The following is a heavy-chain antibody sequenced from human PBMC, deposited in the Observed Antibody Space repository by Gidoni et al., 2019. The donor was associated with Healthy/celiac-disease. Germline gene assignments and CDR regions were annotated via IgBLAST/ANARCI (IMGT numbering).Heavy chain of an antibody. CDR3: ARDDAVAGTRWVNYYYYGMDV. CDR2: IYYSGST. V-gene: IGHV4-39*02. J-gene: IGHJ6*02. Sequence: QLQLQESGPGLVKPSETLSLTCTVSGGSISSSSYYWGWVRQPPGKGLEWIGSIYYSGSTYYNPALKSRVTISVDTSKNQFSLKLSSVTAADTAVYYCARDDAVAGTRWVNYYYYGMDVWGQGTTVTVSS. D-gene: IGHD6-19*01. CDR1: GGSISSSSYY.